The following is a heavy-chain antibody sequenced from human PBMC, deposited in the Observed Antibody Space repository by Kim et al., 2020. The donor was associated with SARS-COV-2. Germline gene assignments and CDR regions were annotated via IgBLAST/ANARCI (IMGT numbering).Heavy chain of an antibody. CDR2: INAGNGNT. CDR3: ARSMRWERTGEIDY. CDR1: GYTFTSYA. Sequence: ASVKVSCKASGYTFTSYAMHWVRQAPGQRLEWMGWINAGNGNTKYSQKFQGRVTITRDTSASTAYMELSSLRSEDTAVYYCARSMRWERTGEIDYWGQGTLVTVSS. J-gene: IGHJ4*02. V-gene: IGHV1-3*01. D-gene: IGHD1-26*01.